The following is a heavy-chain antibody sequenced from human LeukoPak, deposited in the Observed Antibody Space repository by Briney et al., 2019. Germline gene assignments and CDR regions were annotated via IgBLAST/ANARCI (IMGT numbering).Heavy chain of an antibody. Sequence: PGRSLRLSYAASGFTFSSYAMHWVRQAPGKGLEWVAVISYDGSNKYYADSVKGRFTISRDNSKNTLYLQMNSLRAEDTAVYYCARVAVAGTNLSFDYWGQGTLVTVSS. V-gene: IGHV3-30*04. J-gene: IGHJ4*02. D-gene: IGHD6-19*01. CDR1: GFTFSSYA. CDR2: ISYDGSNK. CDR3: ARVAVAGTNLSFDY.